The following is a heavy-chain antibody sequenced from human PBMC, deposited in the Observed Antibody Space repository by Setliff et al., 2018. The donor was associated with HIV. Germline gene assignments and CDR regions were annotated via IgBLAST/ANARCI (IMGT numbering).Heavy chain of an antibody. CDR2: IYNSGST. CDR1: RGSISTYY. J-gene: IGHJ2*01. D-gene: IGHD3-10*01. CDR3: ARETNASGSLTAYWYFDL. Sequence: SETLSLTCTVSRGSISTYYWSWIRQPPGKGLEWIGYIYNSGSTYYEPSLRGRVTISIDKNQFSLKLNSVTAADTAVYYCARETNASGSLTAYWYFDLWGRGTQVTVSS. V-gene: IGHV4-4*09.